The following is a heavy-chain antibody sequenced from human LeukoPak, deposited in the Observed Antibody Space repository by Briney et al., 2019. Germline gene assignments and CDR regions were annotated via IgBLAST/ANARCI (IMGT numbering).Heavy chain of an antibody. Sequence: GESLKISCKGSGYTLTSYWIGWVRQMPGKGLEWMGIIYPGDSDTRYSPSFQGQVTISADKSISTAYLQWSSLKASDTAMYYCARLSPGDGASLPCFDYRGQGTLVTVSS. CDR2: IYPGDSDT. V-gene: IGHV5-51*01. J-gene: IGHJ4*02. CDR3: ARLSPGDGASLPCFDY. D-gene: IGHD3-10*01. CDR1: GYTLTSYW.